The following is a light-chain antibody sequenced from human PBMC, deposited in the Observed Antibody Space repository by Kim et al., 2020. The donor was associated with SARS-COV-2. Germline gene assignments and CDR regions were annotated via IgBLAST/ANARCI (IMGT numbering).Light chain of an antibody. Sequence: EIVLTQSPGTLSLSPGERATLSCRASHTVSNYLAWYQQKPGQAPRLLIYDASNRAPGIPARFSGGGSGTDFTLNISSLEPEDSAVYYCQQRNNWPLTFGGGTKVDIK. J-gene: IGKJ4*01. CDR3: QQRNNWPLT. CDR1: HTVSNY. CDR2: DAS. V-gene: IGKV3-11*01.